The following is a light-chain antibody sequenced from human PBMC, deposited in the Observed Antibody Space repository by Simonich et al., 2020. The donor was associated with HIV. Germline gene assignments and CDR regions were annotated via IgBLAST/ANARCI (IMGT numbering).Light chain of an antibody. J-gene: IGKJ1*01. CDR2: KAS. Sequence: DIQMTQSPSTLSESVGDRVTIPCRASKSINNWLAWYQQKPGKAPKLLIYKASSLESGVPSTFSGSGSGTEFTLTISSLQPDDFATYYCQQYNSHFPTFGQGTKVEIK. CDR1: KSINNW. V-gene: IGKV1-5*03. CDR3: QQYNSHFPT.